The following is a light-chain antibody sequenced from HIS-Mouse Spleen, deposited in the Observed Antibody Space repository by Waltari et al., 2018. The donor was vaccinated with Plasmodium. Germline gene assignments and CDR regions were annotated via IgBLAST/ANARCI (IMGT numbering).Light chain of an antibody. CDR3: QSADSSGTYPNVV. J-gene: IGLJ2*01. V-gene: IGLV3-25*03. CDR2: KDS. Sequence: SYELTQPPSVSVSPGQTARITCSGDALPKQYAYWYQQKPGQAPVLVIYKDSERPSGIPDRFSGCSSRTTVTLTSSGVQAEDEADYYCQSADSSGTYPNVVFGGGTKLTVL. CDR1: ALPKQY.